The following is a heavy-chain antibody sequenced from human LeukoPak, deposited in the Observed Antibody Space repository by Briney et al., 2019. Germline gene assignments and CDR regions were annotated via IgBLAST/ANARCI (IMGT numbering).Heavy chain of an antibody. D-gene: IGHD5-18*01. V-gene: IGHV1-2*06. J-gene: IGHJ4*02. CDR3: TRSWIQLWTPDFDH. Sequence: ASVKVSCKASGYTFSGHYLHWVRQAPGQGLEWMGRINPISGGTKYAQKFQNRVTMTSDTSVSTAYMELNGLRSDDTAIYYCTRSWIQLWTPDFDHWGQGTLVTVSS. CDR1: GYTFSGHY. CDR2: INPISGGT.